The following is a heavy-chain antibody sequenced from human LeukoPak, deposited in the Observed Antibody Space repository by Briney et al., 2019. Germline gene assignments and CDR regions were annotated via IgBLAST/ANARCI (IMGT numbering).Heavy chain of an antibody. CDR1: GFTFSSYA. CDR3: ARLQIVVVTASTFDY. CDR2: ISYDGSNK. J-gene: IGHJ4*02. Sequence: GRSLRLSCAASGFTFSSYAMHWVRQAPGKGLEWVAVISYDGSNKYYADSVKGRSTISRDNSKNTLYLQMNSLRAEDTAVYYCARLQIVVVTASTFDYWGQGTLVTVSS. V-gene: IGHV3-30-3*01. D-gene: IGHD2-21*02.